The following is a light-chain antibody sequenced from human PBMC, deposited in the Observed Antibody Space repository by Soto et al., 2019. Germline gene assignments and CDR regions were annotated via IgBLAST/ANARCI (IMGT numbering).Light chain of an antibody. CDR1: QSISTW. CDR2: KAS. CDR3: QQYNTYPLT. J-gene: IGKJ4*01. V-gene: IGKV1-5*03. Sequence: DIQMTQSPSTLSASVGDRVTITCRASQSISTWLAWYQQKPGKAPKLLIYKASSLESGVPSRFSGSGSGTEFTLTTNSLQPDDFATYYCQQYNTYPLTFGGGTPVEIK.